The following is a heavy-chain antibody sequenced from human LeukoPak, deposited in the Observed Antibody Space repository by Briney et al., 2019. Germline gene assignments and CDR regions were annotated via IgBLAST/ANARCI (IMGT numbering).Heavy chain of an antibody. D-gene: IGHD3-22*01. V-gene: IGHV3-53*01. Sequence: GSLRLSCAASGFTVSSNYMSWVRQAPGKGLEWVSVIYSGGSTYYADSVKGRFTISRDNSKNTLYLQMNSLRAEDTAVYYCARCRGDDYYDSSGYPWSIDDMAFDIWGQGTMVTVSS. CDR3: ARCRGDDYYDSSGYPWSIDDMAFDI. CDR1: GFTVSSNY. CDR2: IYSGGST. J-gene: IGHJ3*02.